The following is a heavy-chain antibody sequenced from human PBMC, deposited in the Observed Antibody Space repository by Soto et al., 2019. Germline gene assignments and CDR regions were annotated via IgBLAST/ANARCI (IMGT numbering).Heavy chain of an antibody. CDR2: IYYTGTA. CDR3: ARAXRKFVGASTNDFDY. D-gene: IGHD1-26*01. CDR1: GDSVSSGTNY. V-gene: IGHV4-61*01. J-gene: IGHJ4*02. Sequence: SETLSLTCTVSGDSVSSGTNYWSWIRQPPGKGLEWVGYIYYTGTANYSPSLRSRVTISVDTSKNQFSLKLSSVTAADTAVYYCARAXRKFVGASTNDFDYWGQGTLVTVSS.